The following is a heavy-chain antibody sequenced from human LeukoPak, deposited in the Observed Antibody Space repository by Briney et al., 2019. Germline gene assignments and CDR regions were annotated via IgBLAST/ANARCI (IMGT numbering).Heavy chain of an antibody. D-gene: IGHD1-1*01. CDR1: GGSFSGYY. Sequence: SETLSLTCAVYGGSFSGYYWSWIRQPPGKGLEWIGEINHSGSTNYNPSLKSRVTISVDTSKNQFSLKLSSVTAADTAVYYCARGINELGFDYWGQGTLVTASS. J-gene: IGHJ4*02. CDR2: INHSGST. V-gene: IGHV4-34*01. CDR3: ARGINELGFDY.